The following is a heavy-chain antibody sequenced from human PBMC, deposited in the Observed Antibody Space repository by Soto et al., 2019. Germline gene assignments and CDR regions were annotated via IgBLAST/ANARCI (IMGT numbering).Heavy chain of an antibody. CDR2: IYYSGST. J-gene: IGHJ4*02. V-gene: IGHV4-59*08. CDR1: GGSISSYY. D-gene: IGHD2-2*01. Sequence: PSETLSLTCTVSGGSISSYYWSWIRQPPGKGLEWIGYIYYSGSTNYNPSLKSRVTISVDTSKNQFPLKLSSVTAADTAVYYCAGGGQLLDEKPFDYWGRGTLVTVSS. CDR3: AGGGQLLDEKPFDY.